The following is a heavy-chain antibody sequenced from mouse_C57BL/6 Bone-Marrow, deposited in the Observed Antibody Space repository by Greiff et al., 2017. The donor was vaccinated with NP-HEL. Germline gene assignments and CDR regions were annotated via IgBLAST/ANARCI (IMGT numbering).Heavy chain of an antibody. V-gene: IGHV1-19*01. J-gene: IGHJ1*03. Sequence: EVQLVESGPVLVKPGASVKMSCKASGYTFTDYYMNWVKQSHGKSLEWIGVINPYNGGTSYNQKFKGKATLTVDKSSSTAYMELNSLTSEDSAVYYCARDYSNFDWYFDVWGKGTTVTVSS. D-gene: IGHD2-5*01. CDR3: ARDYSNFDWYFDV. CDR1: GYTFTDYY. CDR2: INPYNGGT.